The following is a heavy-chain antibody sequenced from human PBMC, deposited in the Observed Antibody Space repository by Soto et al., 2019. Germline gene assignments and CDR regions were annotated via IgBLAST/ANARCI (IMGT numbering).Heavy chain of an antibody. CDR2: INPSGGST. D-gene: IGHD6-13*01. CDR3: ARSDLSSSFSYYYYGMDV. J-gene: IGHJ6*02. CDR1: GYTFTSYY. Sequence: ASVKVSCKASGYTFTSYYMHWVRQAPGQGPEWMGIINPSGGSTSYAQKFQGRVTMTRDTSTSTVYMELSSLRSEDTAVYYCARSDLSSSFSYYYYGMDVWGQGTTVTVSS. V-gene: IGHV1-46*01.